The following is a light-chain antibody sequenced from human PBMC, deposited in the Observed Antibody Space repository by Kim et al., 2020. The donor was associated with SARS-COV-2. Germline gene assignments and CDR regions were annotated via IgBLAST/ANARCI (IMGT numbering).Light chain of an antibody. CDR1: SSDVGSYNL. V-gene: IGLV2-23*02. J-gene: IGLJ2*01. CDR2: EVS. Sequence: QSALTQSASVSGSPGQSITISCTGTSSDVGSYNLVSWYQQHPGIAPKLMIYEVSKRPSGVSNRFSGSKSGNTASLTISGLQAEDEADYYCCSYAGSSTPHVVFGGGTQLTV. CDR3: CSYAGSSTPHVV.